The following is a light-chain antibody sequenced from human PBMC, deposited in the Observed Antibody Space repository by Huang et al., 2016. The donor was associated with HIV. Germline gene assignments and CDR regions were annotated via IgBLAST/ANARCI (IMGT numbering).Light chain of an antibody. CDR1: QGIANY. J-gene: IGKJ3*01. CDR2: ASS. V-gene: IGKV1-27*01. Sequence: DIQMTQSPTYLSASVGDRVTITGRASQGIANYLAWYQQKPGKVPQLLIYASSTLQSGVPSRFSGRVSVTDFTLTISSLQPEDVATYYCQGYNSAPFTFGPGTKVDLK. CDR3: QGYNSAPFT.